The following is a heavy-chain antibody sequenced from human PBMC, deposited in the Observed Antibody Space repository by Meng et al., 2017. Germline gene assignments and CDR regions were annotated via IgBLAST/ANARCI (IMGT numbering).Heavy chain of an antibody. CDR1: GFTFSSYG. CDR3: ARTVYYDYVWGSYRKDAFDI. V-gene: IGHV3-33*01. CDR2: IWYDGSNK. J-gene: IGHJ3*02. Sequence: GESLKISCAASGFTFSSYGMHWVRQAPGKGLEWVAVIWYDGSNKYYADSVKGRFTISRDNSKNTLYLQMNSLRAEDTAVYYCARTVYYDYVWGSYRKDAFDIWGQGTVVTVSS. D-gene: IGHD3-16*02.